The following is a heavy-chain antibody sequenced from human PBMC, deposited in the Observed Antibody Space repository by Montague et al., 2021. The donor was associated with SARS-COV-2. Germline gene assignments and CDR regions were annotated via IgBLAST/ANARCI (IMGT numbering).Heavy chain of an antibody. V-gene: IGHV4-39*07. J-gene: IGHJ6*02. CDR2: IYYSGST. CDR3: ARDPSRQPLLYPIGDYYYGMDA. CDR1: GGSISSSSYY. Sequence: SETLSLTCTVSGGSISSSSYYWGWIRQAPGKGLEWIGSIYYSGSTYYNPPLKSRVTISVDTSKNQFSLKLSSVTAADTAVYYCARDPSRQPLLYPIGDYYYGMDAWGQGTTVTVSS. D-gene: IGHD2-2*02.